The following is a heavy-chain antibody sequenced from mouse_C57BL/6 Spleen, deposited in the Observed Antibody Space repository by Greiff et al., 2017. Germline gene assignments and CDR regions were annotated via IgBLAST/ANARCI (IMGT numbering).Heavy chain of an antibody. D-gene: IGHD1-1*01. CDR1: GYTFTDYE. Sequence: VQLQQPGAELVRPGASVTLSCKASGYTFTDYEMHWVKQTPVHGLEWIGAIDPETGGTAYNQKFKGKAILTADKSSSTAYMELRSLTSADSAVYYCTRSDGRSYDWFAYWGQGTLVTVSA. CDR2: IDPETGGT. J-gene: IGHJ3*01. V-gene: IGHV1-15*01. CDR3: TRSDGRSYDWFAY.